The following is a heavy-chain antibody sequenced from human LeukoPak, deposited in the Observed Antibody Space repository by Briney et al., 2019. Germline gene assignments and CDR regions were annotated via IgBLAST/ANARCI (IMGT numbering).Heavy chain of an antibody. CDR2: IIPIFGTA. CDR1: GGTFSSYA. Sequence: SVKVSCKASGGTFSSYAISWVRQAPGQGLEWMGGIIPIFGTANYAQKFQGRVTITTDESTSTAYMELSSLRSEDTAVYYCARDGKIVSDYYDSSGYYYGAFDIWGQGTMVTVSS. CDR3: ARDGKIVSDYYDSSGYYYGAFDI. V-gene: IGHV1-69*05. D-gene: IGHD3-22*01. J-gene: IGHJ3*02.